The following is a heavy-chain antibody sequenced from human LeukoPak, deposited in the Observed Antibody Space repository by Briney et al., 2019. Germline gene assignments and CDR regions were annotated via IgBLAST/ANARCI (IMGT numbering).Heavy chain of an antibody. CDR1: GYTFTGYY. Sequence: ASVKVSCKASGYTFTGYYVHWVRQAPGQGLEWMGWINPNSGGTNYAQKFQGRVTMTRDTSISTAYMDLSRLRSDDTAVYYCARGYYDILTGYVDYYYYMDVWGKGTTVTISS. V-gene: IGHV1-2*02. CDR3: ARGYYDILTGYVDYYYYMDV. J-gene: IGHJ6*03. CDR2: INPNSGGT. D-gene: IGHD3-9*01.